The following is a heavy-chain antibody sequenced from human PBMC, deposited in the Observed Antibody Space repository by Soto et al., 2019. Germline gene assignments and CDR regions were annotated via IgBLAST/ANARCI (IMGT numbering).Heavy chain of an antibody. J-gene: IGHJ6*02. CDR1: GGSISSGDYC. CDR3: ARDYPSWDYYYGMDV. V-gene: IGHV4-30-4*01. CDR2: IYYSGST. D-gene: IGHD3-16*02. Sequence: SQTLPLTWTVSGGSISSGDYCWSWIRQPPGKGLEWIGYIYYSGSTYYNPSLKSRVTISVDTSKNQFSQKLSSVTAADTAVYYCARDYPSWDYYYGMDVWGQGTTVTDSS.